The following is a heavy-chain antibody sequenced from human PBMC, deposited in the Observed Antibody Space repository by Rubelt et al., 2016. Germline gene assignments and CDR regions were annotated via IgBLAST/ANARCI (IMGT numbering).Heavy chain of an antibody. V-gene: IGHV4-59*08. CDR2: IYYSGST. D-gene: IGHD6-19*01. CDR1: GGSINSYY. Sequence: QVQLQESGPGLVKPSETLSLTCTVSGGSINSYYWSWIRQPPGKGLEGIGHIYYSGSTNYNPSLKRRVTISVATSKNQFSLKLNSVTAADTAVYYCARSGKQWDALDYWGQGTLVTVSS. CDR3: ARSGKQWDALDY. J-gene: IGHJ4*02.